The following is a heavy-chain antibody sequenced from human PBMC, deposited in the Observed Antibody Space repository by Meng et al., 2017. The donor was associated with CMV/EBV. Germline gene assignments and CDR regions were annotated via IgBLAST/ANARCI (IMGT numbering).Heavy chain of an antibody. CDR1: GCSANTNY. V-gene: IGHV3-53*01. Sequence: SCAACGCSANTNYMTWVRQAPGKGLEWVSIIYSGGNTYTADSVRGRFSISMDNSKNTVYLHMNTLRAEDTAIYYCARVADGHYFDYWGQGTLVTVSS. CDR3: ARVADGHYFDY. CDR2: IYSGGNT. D-gene: IGHD2-8*01. J-gene: IGHJ4*02.